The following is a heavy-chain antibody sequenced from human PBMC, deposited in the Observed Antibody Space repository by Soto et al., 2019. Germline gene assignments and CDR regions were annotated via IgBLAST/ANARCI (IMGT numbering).Heavy chain of an antibody. CDR2: IYYSGST. J-gene: IGHJ4*02. CDR3: ARVGYYGSGSLHFDY. CDR1: GGSISSGDYY. V-gene: IGHV4-30-4*01. D-gene: IGHD3-10*01. Sequence: QVQLQESGPGLVKPSQTLSLTCTVSGGSISSGDYYWSWIRQPPGKGLEWIGYIYYSGSTYYNPSLKGRVTLSVDTAKNQFSLKLSSVTAADTAVYYCARVGYYGSGSLHFDYWGQGTLVTVSS.